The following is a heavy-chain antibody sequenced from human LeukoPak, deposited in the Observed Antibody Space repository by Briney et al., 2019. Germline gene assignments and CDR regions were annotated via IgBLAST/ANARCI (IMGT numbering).Heavy chain of an antibody. J-gene: IGHJ3*02. D-gene: IGHD1-26*01. CDR1: GFIFSNDA. V-gene: IGHV3-23*01. Sequence: PGGSLRLSCAASGFIFSNDAMSWVRQAPGKGLEWVSAISGSGDSTYYADSVKGRFTFSRDNSKSTLYLQMNSLRAEDTALYYCAKGGVGATWGAFDIWGQGTMVTVSS. CDR2: ISGSGDST. CDR3: AKGGVGATWGAFDI.